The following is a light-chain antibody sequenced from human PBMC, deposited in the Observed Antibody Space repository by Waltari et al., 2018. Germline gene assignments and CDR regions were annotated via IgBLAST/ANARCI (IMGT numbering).Light chain of an antibody. CDR3: QQYNDWST. CDR1: QSIGNY. V-gene: IGKV1-39*01. CDR2: SAS. J-gene: IGKJ2*01. Sequence: DIQMTQSPSSLSAVVGDRVTITCRASQSIGNYLNGYQQKPGKAPQLLIYSASSLQRGVPSRFSGRGSGTEFSLTISGLQPDDFATYYCQQYNDWSTFGQGTKLEI.